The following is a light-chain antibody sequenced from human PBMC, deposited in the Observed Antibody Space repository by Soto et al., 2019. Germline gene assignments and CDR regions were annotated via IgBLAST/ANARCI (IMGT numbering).Light chain of an antibody. Sequence: EIVLTQSPATLSLSPRERATLSCRASQSVSSYLAWYHQKPGQAPRLLIYDASNRATGIPARFSGSGSGTDFTLTISSLEAEDFAVYYCQQRSNWLTFGGGTKVEIK. V-gene: IGKV3-11*01. CDR2: DAS. CDR1: QSVSSY. CDR3: QQRSNWLT. J-gene: IGKJ4*01.